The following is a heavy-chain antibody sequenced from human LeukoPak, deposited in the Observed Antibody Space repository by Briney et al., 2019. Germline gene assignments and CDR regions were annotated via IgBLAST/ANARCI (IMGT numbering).Heavy chain of an antibody. CDR1: GFTFSIHW. V-gene: IGHV3-74*01. CDR3: VRDSGYYYFDY. Sequence: GGSLRLSCAASGFTFSIHWMHWVRQAPGKGLVWVSRTNTDGSSTNHADSVKGRFTISRDNAKKTLYLQMNSLRAEDTAVYYCVRDSGYYYFDYWGQGTLVTVSS. J-gene: IGHJ4*02. D-gene: IGHD3-22*01. CDR2: TNTDGSST.